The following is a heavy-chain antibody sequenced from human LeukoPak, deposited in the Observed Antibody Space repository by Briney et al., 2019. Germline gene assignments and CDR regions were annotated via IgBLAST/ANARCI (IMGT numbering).Heavy chain of an antibody. CDR3: ARRGRIAARPTNENWSDP. Sequence: GASVKVSCKASGYTFTSYDINWVRQATGQGLEWMGWMNPNSGNTGYAQKFQGRVTMTRNTSISTAYMELSSLRSEDTAVYYCARRGRIAARPTNENWSDPWGQGTLVTVSS. V-gene: IGHV1-8*01. CDR1: GYTFTSYD. D-gene: IGHD6-6*01. J-gene: IGHJ5*02. CDR2: MNPNSGNT.